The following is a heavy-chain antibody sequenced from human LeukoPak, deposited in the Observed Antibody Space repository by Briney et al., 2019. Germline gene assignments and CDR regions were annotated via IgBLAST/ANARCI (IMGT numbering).Heavy chain of an antibody. J-gene: IGHJ4*02. D-gene: IGHD3-22*01. V-gene: IGHV4-59*01. CDR3: ARRRYYDSSGYNPTYYFDY. Sequence: PSETLPLTCTVSGDSIIGYYWSWIRQPPGKGLEWIGYIYNTVDTNYNPSLKSRVTVSIDMSKKQFSLRLTSVTAADTAVYYCARRRYYDSSGYNPTYYFDYWGQEILVTVSS. CDR2: IYNTVDT. CDR1: GDSIIGYY.